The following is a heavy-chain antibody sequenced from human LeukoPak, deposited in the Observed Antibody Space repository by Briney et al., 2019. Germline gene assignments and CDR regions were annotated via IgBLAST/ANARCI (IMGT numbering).Heavy chain of an antibody. CDR3: AKLGVVITNAFDI. CDR1: GFTFDDYT. Sequence: GGSLRLSCAASGFTFDDYTMHWVRQAPGKGLEWVSGISWNSGSIGYADSVKGRFTISRDNAKNSLYLQMNSLRAEDTALYYCAKLGVVITNAFDIWGQGTMVTVSS. V-gene: IGHV3-9*01. D-gene: IGHD3-22*01. CDR2: ISWNSGSI. J-gene: IGHJ3*02.